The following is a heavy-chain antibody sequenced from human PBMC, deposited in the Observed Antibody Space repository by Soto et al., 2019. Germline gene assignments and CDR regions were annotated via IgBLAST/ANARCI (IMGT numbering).Heavy chain of an antibody. CDR3: AKDGLSDSPSAIDY. CDR2: IGGSGRNT. D-gene: IGHD6-13*01. V-gene: IGHV3-23*01. J-gene: IGHJ4*02. CDR1: GFTFSSYA. Sequence: GGSLRLSCAASGFTFSSYAMHWVRQAPGMRLESVAGIGGSGRNTYYADSVKGLFTISRDNSKNTLFLQMNSLRDEYTAIYYCAKDGLSDSPSAIDYWGQGTRVTVSS.